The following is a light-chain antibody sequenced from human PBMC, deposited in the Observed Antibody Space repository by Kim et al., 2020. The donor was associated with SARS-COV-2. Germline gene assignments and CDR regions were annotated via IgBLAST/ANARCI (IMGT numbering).Light chain of an antibody. CDR1: KLGNKY. CDR3: LAWDTSTWV. J-gene: IGLJ3*02. Sequence: SVSPGQTASISCSGDKLGNKYASWYQQRPGQSPVLVIYQDTKRPSGIPERFSGSNSGNTATLTISGTQALDEADYYCLAWDTSTWVFGGGTQLTVL. V-gene: IGLV3-1*01. CDR2: QDT.